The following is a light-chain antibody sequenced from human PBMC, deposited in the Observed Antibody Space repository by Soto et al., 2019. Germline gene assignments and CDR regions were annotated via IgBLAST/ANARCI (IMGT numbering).Light chain of an antibody. CDR1: QTINNW. Sequence: DIQMTQSPSTLSASVGDRVTITCRASQTINNWLAWYQQKPGKAPKLLIYDVSTLGGGVPSRFSGSGSGTDFTLTISGLQPDDFATYYCQQNNTFWTFGQGTKVDIK. J-gene: IGKJ1*01. CDR3: QQNNTFWT. V-gene: IGKV1-5*01. CDR2: DVS.